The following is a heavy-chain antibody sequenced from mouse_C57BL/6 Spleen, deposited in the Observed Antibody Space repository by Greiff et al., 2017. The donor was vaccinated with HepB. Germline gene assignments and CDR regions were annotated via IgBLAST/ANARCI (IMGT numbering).Heavy chain of an antibody. J-gene: IGHJ1*01. Sequence: VQLQQSGPELVKPGASVKISCKASGYTFTDYYINWVKQRPGQGLEWIGWIFPGSGSTYYNEKFKGKATLTVDKSSSTAYMLLSSLTSEDSAVYCCAMRRYYGSSWYFEVWGSGTTVTVSS. CDR3: AMRRYYGSSWYFEV. D-gene: IGHD1-1*01. CDR1: GYTFTDYY. V-gene: IGHV1-75*01. CDR2: IFPGSGST.